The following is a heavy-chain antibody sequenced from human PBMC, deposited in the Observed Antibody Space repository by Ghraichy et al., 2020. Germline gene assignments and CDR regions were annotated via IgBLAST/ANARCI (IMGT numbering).Heavy chain of an antibody. V-gene: IGHV1-2*02. Sequence: ASVKVSCKASGYSFTAYYIHWVRQAPGQGLEWMGWINPTSGGTNYAQNFQGRVSMTGDTSISTAYLDLTSLRSDDTAVYYCARSTTLTGWFDPWGQGTLVTVAS. CDR2: INPTSGGT. CDR1: GYSFTAYY. CDR3: ARSTTLTGWFDP. J-gene: IGHJ5*02. D-gene: IGHD4-17*01.